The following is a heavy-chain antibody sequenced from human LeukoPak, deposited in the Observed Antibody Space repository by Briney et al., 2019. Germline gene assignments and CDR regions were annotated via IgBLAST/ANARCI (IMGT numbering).Heavy chain of an antibody. D-gene: IGHD1-1*01. CDR1: GVIFNNFA. CDR3: ARDSPGAPNDLDY. V-gene: IGHV3-33*08. CDR2: IRSDGSNK. J-gene: IGHJ4*02. Sequence: GGSLRLSCAASGVIFNNFAFHWVRQAPGEGLEWVAVIRSDGSNKQYADSVEGRFTISRDNSENMLYLQMNSLRDEDTAVYFCARDSPGAPNDLDYWGQGTLVTVSS.